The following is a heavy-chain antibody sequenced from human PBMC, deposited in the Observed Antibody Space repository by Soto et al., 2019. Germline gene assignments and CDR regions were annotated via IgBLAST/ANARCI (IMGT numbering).Heavy chain of an antibody. D-gene: IGHD3-16*02. CDR2: IHQSGSP. CDR1: SFSLSKDYY. Sequence: SETLSLTCAVSSFSLSKDYYWGWIRQPPGKGLEWIGSIHQSGSPYYNPSLKSRLTISIDKSKKQFSLRLSSVTAADTAVYYCVRWAPRGIIHDFDSWGQGSLVTV. CDR3: VRWAPRGIIHDFDS. V-gene: IGHV4-38-2*01. J-gene: IGHJ4*02.